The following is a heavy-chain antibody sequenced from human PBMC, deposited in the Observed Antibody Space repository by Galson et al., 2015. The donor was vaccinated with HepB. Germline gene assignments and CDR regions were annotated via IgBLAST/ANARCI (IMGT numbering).Heavy chain of an antibody. J-gene: IGHJ3*02. D-gene: IGHD4-17*01. CDR1: GFAFSSYW. Sequence: SLRLSCAASGFAFSSYWMSWVRQAPGKGLEWVANIKQDGSEKYYVDSVKGRFTISRDNAKNSLYLQMNSLRAEDTAVYYCARADLYGDYPPGAFGIWGQGTMVTVSS. CDR3: ARADLYGDYPPGAFGI. V-gene: IGHV3-7*03. CDR2: IKQDGSEK.